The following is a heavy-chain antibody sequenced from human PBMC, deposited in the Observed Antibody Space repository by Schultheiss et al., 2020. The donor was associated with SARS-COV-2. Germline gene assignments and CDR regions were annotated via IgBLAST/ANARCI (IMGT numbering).Heavy chain of an antibody. CDR3: ANVWLQSRARVDY. V-gene: IGHV3-21*04. Sequence: GGSLRLSCAASGFTFSDYSMSWVRQAPGKGLEWVLSISSRSSYIYYADSVKGRFTISRDNAKNSLYLQMNSLRAEDTAVYYCANVWLQSRARVDYWGQGTLVTVSS. CDR2: ISSRSSYI. J-gene: IGHJ4*02. D-gene: IGHD5-24*01. CDR1: GFTFSDYS.